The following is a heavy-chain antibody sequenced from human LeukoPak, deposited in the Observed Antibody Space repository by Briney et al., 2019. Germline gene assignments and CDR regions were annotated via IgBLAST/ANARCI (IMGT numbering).Heavy chain of an antibody. D-gene: IGHD3-3*01. CDR3: AAVYYDFWSGISGKYYFDY. V-gene: IGHV4-34*01. CDR2: INHSGST. J-gene: IGHJ4*02. CDR1: GGSFSGYY. Sequence: SEALSLTCAVYGGSFSGYYWSWIRQPPGKGLEWIGEINHSGSTNYNPSLKSRVTISVDTSKNQFSLKLSSVTAADTAVYYCAAVYYDFWSGISGKYYFDYWGQGTLVTVSS.